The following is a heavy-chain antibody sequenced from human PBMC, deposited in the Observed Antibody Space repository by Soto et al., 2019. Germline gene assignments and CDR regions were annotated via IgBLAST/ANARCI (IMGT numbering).Heavy chain of an antibody. CDR2: IYSGGST. CDR3: ARASDYCSGDSCYPHVFDI. D-gene: IGHD2-15*01. V-gene: IGHV3-53*04. CDR1: GFTVSINY. J-gene: IGHJ3*02. Sequence: GGSLRLSCAASGFTVSINYMSWVRQAPGKGLEWVSVIYSGGSTYYADSVKGRFTISRHNSRNTLYLQMNSLRAEDTAVYYCARASDYCSGDSCYPHVFDIWGQGTMVTVSS.